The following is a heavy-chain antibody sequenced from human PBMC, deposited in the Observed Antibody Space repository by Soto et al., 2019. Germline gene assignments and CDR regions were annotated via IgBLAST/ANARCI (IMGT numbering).Heavy chain of an antibody. CDR3: ARDSAAAGTGRIDY. CDR2: TYYRSKWYN. Sequence: SQTLSLTCVISGDSVSSNSAAWNWIRQSPSRGLGWLGRTYYRSKWYNDYAVSVKSRITINPDTSKNQFSLQLNAVTPEDTAVYYCARDSAAAGTGRIDYWGQGTLVTVSS. J-gene: IGHJ4*02. V-gene: IGHV6-1*01. D-gene: IGHD6-13*01. CDR1: GDSVSSNSAA.